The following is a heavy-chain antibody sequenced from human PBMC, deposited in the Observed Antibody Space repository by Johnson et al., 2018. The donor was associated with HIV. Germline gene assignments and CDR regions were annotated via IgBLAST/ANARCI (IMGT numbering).Heavy chain of an antibody. Sequence: EVQLVESGGGVVRPGGSPRLSCAASGFTFNDYGMSWVRQAPGKGLEWVSLISWDGGSTYYADSVKGRFTISRDNSKNSLYLQMNSLRAEDTALYYCAKDGGYGSGRWNAFDIWGQGTMVTVSS. CDR3: AKDGGYGSGRWNAFDI. J-gene: IGHJ3*02. V-gene: IGHV3-43D*03. CDR1: GFTFNDYG. CDR2: ISWDGGST. D-gene: IGHD3-10*01.